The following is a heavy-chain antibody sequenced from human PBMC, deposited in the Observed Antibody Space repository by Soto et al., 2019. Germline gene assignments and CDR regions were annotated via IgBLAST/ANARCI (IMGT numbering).Heavy chain of an antibody. J-gene: IGHJ5*02. CDR1: GCTISGYY. CDR3: ARGQRFSDWFDP. D-gene: IGHD3-3*01. V-gene: IGHV4-4*07. Sequence: PSETLSLAGRVSGCTISGYYWTWIRQPAGKGLEWIGRIYSSGNTKYNPSLQSRVTMSLDTSNNQFSLRLTSVTAADTAVYYCARGQRFSDWFDPWGQGTLVTVSS. CDR2: IYSSGNT.